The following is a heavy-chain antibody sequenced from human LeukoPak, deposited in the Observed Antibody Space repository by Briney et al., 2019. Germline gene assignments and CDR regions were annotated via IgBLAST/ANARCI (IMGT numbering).Heavy chain of an antibody. CDR3: ARAVIYSGSYLFDY. CDR2: ISSSSSYI. V-gene: IGHV3-21*01. CDR1: GFTFSSYE. Sequence: PGGSLRLSCAASGFTFSSYEMNWVRQAPGKGLEWVSSISSSSSYIYYADSVKGRFTISRDNAKNSLYLQMNSLRAEDTAVYYCARAVIYSGSYLFDYWGQGTLVTVSS. J-gene: IGHJ4*02. D-gene: IGHD1-26*01.